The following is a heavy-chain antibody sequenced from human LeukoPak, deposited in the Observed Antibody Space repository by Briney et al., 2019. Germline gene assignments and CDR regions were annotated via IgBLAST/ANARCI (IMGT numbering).Heavy chain of an antibody. J-gene: IGHJ5*02. CDR3: ARVSGWKFDP. Sequence: PSETLSLTCTVSGGSISSYYWSWIRQPPGKGLEWIGYVFYSGSTNYNPSLQSRVTISVDTSKNQFSPKLNSVTAADTAVYYCARVSGWKFDPWGQGTLVTVSS. V-gene: IGHV4-59*01. D-gene: IGHD6-19*01. CDR2: VFYSGST. CDR1: GGSISSYY.